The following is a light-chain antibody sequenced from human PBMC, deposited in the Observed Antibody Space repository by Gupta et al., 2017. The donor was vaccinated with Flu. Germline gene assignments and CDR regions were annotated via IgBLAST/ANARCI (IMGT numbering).Light chain of an antibody. CDR1: QSVSSSY. CDR3: QQDGSSPWT. Sequence: GTLSLSPGDRATLSCRASQSVSSSYLAWYQQKPGQAPRLLIYGASSRATGIPDRFSGSGSGTDFTLTISRLEPEDFAVYYCQQDGSSPWTFGQGTKVEIK. CDR2: GAS. J-gene: IGKJ1*01. V-gene: IGKV3-20*01.